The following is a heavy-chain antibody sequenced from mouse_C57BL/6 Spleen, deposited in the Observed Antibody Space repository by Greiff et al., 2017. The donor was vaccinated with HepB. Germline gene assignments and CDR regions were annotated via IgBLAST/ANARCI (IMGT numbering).Heavy chain of an antibody. V-gene: IGHV1-42*01. CDR2: INPSTGGT. CDR1: GYSFTGYY. CDR3: ARSVYYDYDVGFAY. Sequence: EVKLVESGPELVKPGASVKISCKASGYSFTGYYMNWVRQSPEKSLEWIGEINPSTGGTTYNQKFKAKATLTVDKSSSTAYMQLKSLTSEDSAVYYCARSVYYDYDVGFAYWGQGTLVTVSA. J-gene: IGHJ3*01. D-gene: IGHD2-4*01.